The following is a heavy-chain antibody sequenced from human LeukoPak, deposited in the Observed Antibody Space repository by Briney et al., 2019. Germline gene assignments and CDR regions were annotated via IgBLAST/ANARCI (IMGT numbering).Heavy chain of an antibody. CDR2: ITGSGRTT. D-gene: IGHD3-3*01. V-gene: IGHV3-23*01. CDR3: AKGLLITILGSLNY. Sequence: GGSLRLSCAASGLTFNNYAMSWVRQAPGKGLEWVSGITGSGRTTYYADSVKGRFTISRDNSKNSLYLQINSLRAEDTAVYYCAKGLLITILGSLNYWGQGTLVTVSS. CDR1: GLTFNNYA. J-gene: IGHJ4*02.